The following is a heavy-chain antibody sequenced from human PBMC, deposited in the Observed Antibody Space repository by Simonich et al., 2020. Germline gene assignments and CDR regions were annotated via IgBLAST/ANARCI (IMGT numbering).Heavy chain of an antibody. V-gene: IGHV3-30*07. CDR3: ARRGSGFDY. CDR2: ISYEGSKK. D-gene: IGHD6-19*01. Sequence: QVQLVESGGGVVQPGRSMRLSCAASGFTFSSYAMHWVRQAPGKELEWVAFISYEGSKKNYADSVKGRINISRDNSKSTLYLQMNSLRAEDTAVYYCARRGSGFDYWGQGTLVTVSS. J-gene: IGHJ4*02. CDR1: GFTFSSYA.